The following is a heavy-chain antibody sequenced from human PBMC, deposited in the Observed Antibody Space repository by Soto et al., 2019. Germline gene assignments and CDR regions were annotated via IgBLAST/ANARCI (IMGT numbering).Heavy chain of an antibody. CDR1: GYTFSGYY. Sequence: ASVKVSCKASGYTFSGYYIHWLRQAPGQGLEWMGWINPNSGGTNYAQKFQGRVTVTRDTPTSTAYMELSRLTSDDTAVYYCARSLTEGXCTITGCYTRPLYGMDVWGQGTTVTVSS. CDR2: INPNSGGT. D-gene: IGHD2-2*02. J-gene: IGHJ6*02. V-gene: IGHV1-2*02. CDR3: ARSLTEGXCTITGCYTRPLYGMDV.